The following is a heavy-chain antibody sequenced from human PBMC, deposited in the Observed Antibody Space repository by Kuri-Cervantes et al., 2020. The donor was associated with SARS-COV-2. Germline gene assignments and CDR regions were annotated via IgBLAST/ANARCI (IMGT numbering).Heavy chain of an antibody. Sequence: ASVKVSCKASGYTFTGYYMHWVRQAPGQGLEWMGWINPNSGGTNYAQKFQGWVTMTRDTSIITVYMELCRMRSDDTTVYYCARSTPLRRLVVISQGGAFDIWGQGTMVTVSS. J-gene: IGHJ3*02. CDR2: INPNSGGT. D-gene: IGHD3-22*01. V-gene: IGHV1-2*04. CDR1: GYTFTGYY. CDR3: ARSTPLRRLVVISQGGAFDI.